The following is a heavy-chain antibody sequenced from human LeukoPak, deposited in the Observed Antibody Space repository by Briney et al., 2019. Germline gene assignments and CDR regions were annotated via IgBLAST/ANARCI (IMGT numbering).Heavy chain of an antibody. CDR1: GFTVSSTY. J-gene: IGHJ4*02. D-gene: IGHD6-19*01. V-gene: IGHV3-53*01. CDR2: IYSGGST. CDR3: ARDDAVAGHFDY. Sequence: GGSLRLSCAASGFTVSSTYMSWVRQAPGKGLEWVSVIYSGGSTYYADSVKGRFTISRDNSKNTLYLQMNSLRAEDTAVYYCARDDAVAGHFDYWGQGTLVTVSS.